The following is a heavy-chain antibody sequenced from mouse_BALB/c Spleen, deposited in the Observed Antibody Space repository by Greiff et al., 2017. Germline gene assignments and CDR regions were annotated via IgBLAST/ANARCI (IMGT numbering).Heavy chain of an antibody. CDR2: IWSGGST. CDR1: GFSLTSYG. D-gene: IGHD2-14*01. Sequence: QVQLQQSGPGLVQPSQSLSITCTVSGFSLTSYGVHWVRQSPGKGLEWLGVIWSGGSTDYNAAFISRLSISKDNSKSQVFFKMNSLQANDTAIYYCARRKSANYRYEDYAMDYWGQGTSVTVSS. V-gene: IGHV2-2*02. J-gene: IGHJ4*01. CDR3: ARRKSANYRYEDYAMDY.